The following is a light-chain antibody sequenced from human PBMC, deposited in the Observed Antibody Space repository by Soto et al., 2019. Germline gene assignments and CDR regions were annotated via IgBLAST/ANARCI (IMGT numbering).Light chain of an antibody. CDR2: LNSDGSH. J-gene: IGLJ3*02. Sequence: QPVLTQSPSASASLGASVKLTCTLSSGHNNYAIAWHQQQPEKGPRYLMKLNSDGSHSKGDGIPDRFSGSSSGAERYLTISNLQSEDEADYYCQTWGTGIQVFGGGIKVTVL. CDR3: QTWGTGIQV. CDR1: SGHNNYA. V-gene: IGLV4-69*01.